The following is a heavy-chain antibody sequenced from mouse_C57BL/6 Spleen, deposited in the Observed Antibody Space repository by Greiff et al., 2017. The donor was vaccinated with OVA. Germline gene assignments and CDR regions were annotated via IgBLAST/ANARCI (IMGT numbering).Heavy chain of an antibody. CDR1: GFTFTDYY. V-gene: IGHV7-3*01. CDR2: IRNKANGYTT. D-gene: IGHD4-1*01. CDR3: ASSNWVYAMDY. J-gene: IGHJ4*01. Sequence: EVQGVESGGGLVQPGGSLSLSCAASGFTFTDYYMSWVRQPPGKALEWLGFIRNKANGYTTEYSASVKGRFTISRDNSQSILYLQMNALRAEDSATYYCASSNWVYAMDYWGQGTSVTVSS.